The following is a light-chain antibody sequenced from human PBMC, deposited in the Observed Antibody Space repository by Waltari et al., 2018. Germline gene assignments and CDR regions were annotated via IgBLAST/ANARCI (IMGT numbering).Light chain of an antibody. CDR3: QQYGTSSS. J-gene: IGKJ5*01. V-gene: IGKV3-20*01. Sequence: ELELTQSPGTLSLSPGERATLSCRASQSVANNYLAWYQQKPGQAPRLLIYGASNRATGIPDRFTSSGSGTDFTLTINRLEPEDFAVYYCQQYGTSSSFGQGTRLEIK. CDR1: QSVANNY. CDR2: GAS.